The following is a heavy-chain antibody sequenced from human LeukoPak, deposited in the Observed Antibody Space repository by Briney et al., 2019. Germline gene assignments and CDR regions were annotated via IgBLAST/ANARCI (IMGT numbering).Heavy chain of an antibody. J-gene: IGHJ4*02. CDR2: IKEDGSEK. CDR3: ARGGYSSSWYWIY. CDR1: GFTFTKYW. D-gene: IGHD6-13*01. Sequence: GGSLRLSCAASGFTFTKYWMTWVRQAPGKVLEWVANIKEDGSEKYYVDSVKGRFTISRDNTKNSLYLQMNSLRDDDSAVYYCARGGYSSSWYWIYWGQGTLVTVSS. V-gene: IGHV3-7*01.